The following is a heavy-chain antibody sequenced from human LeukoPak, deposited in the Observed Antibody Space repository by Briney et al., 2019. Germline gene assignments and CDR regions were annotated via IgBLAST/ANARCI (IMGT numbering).Heavy chain of an antibody. CDR2: INHSGST. J-gene: IGHJ5*02. CDR1: GGSFSGYY. V-gene: IGHV4-34*01. Sequence: SETLSLTCAVYGGSFSGYYWSWIRQPPGKGLEWIGEINHSGSTNYNPSLKSRVTISVDTSKNQFSLKLSSVTAADTAVYYCARTSDWFDPWGQGTLVTVSS. CDR3: ARTSDWFDP.